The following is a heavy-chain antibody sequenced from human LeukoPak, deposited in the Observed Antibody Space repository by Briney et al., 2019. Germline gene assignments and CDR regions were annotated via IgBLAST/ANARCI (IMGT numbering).Heavy chain of an antibody. CDR1: GYTFTGYY. J-gene: IGHJ3*02. CDR2: MNPNSGNT. D-gene: IGHD1-26*01. V-gene: IGHV1-8*02. CDR3: ARVIGTDSGSYSGAFDI. Sequence: GASVKVSCKASGYTFTGYYMHWVRQAPGQGLEWMGWMNPNSGNTGYAQKFQGRVTVTRNTSISTAYMELSSLRSEDTAVYYCARVIGTDSGSYSGAFDIWGQGTMVTVSS.